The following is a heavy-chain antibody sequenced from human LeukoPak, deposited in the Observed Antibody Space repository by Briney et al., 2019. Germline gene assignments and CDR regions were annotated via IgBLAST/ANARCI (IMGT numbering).Heavy chain of an antibody. CDR3: ARQSRDGSKTRVYYFDY. V-gene: IGHV5-51*01. CDR2: IYPADSDT. D-gene: IGHD3-10*01. Sequence: GESLKISCQVSGYIFVNYWIGWVRQMPGKGLESMGIIYPADSDTTYSPSFQGQVTISADKSISTVYLQWSSLKASDTAMYYCARQSRDGSKTRVYYFDYWGQGTLVNVSS. J-gene: IGHJ4*02. CDR1: GYIFVNYW.